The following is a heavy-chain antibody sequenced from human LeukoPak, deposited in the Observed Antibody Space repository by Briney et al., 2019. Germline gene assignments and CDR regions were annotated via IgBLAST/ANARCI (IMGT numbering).Heavy chain of an antibody. Sequence: EASVKVSCRASGYTFTRYDINWVRQAAGQGLEWMGWMNPNSGNTGYPQKFQGRITMTRDTSINTAYMELSSLRPEDTAVYYCARAGYDILTLAPDPANDYWGQGILVTVSS. V-gene: IGHV1-8*01. CDR2: MNPNSGNT. J-gene: IGHJ4*02. CDR1: GYTFTRYD. D-gene: IGHD3-9*01. CDR3: ARAGYDILTLAPDPANDY.